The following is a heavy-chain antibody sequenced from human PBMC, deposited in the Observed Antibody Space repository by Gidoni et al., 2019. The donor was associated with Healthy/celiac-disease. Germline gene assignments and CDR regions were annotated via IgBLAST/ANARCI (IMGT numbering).Heavy chain of an antibody. J-gene: IGHJ5*02. V-gene: IGHV5-51*01. CDR3: ARGYYYDSSGSPRFDP. CDR2: IYPGDSDT. CDR1: GYSFTSYW. D-gene: IGHD3-22*01. Sequence: EVQLVQSGAEVKKPGASLKISCKGSGYSFTSYWIGWVRQMPGKGLEWMGIIYPGDSDTRYSPSFQGQVTISADKSISTAYLQWSSLKASDTAMYYCARGYYYDSSGSPRFDPWGQGTLVTVSS.